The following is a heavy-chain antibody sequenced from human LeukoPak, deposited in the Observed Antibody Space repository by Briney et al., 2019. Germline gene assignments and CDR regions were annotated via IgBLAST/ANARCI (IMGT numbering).Heavy chain of an antibody. Sequence: PGGSLRLSCAASGFTFSSYSMNWLRQAPGKGLEWVALAKADGISKYYADSVKGRFTISRDDADNTAYLEMNSLRAEDTAVYYCARGVGGSYGYYFDYWGQGTLVTVSS. J-gene: IGHJ4*02. V-gene: IGHV3-30*03. CDR1: GFTFSSYS. CDR3: ARGVGGSYGYYFDY. D-gene: IGHD1-26*01. CDR2: AKADGISK.